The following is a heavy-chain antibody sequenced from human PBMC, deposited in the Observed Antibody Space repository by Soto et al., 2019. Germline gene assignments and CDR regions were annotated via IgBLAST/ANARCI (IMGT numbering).Heavy chain of an antibody. Sequence: QVQLQESGPGLVQPSQTLSLTCTVSGGSISSDDYYWTWVRQPPGKGLEWIGNIHDTAPTSYNPPLMSRLILSVDTSSNQCSLRLKSVTATDTAVYFCASQYYDFSSGALDFWGQGILVPVSS. CDR1: GGSISSDDYY. J-gene: IGHJ4*02. CDR2: IHDTAPT. D-gene: IGHD3-3*01. CDR3: ASQYYDFSSGALDF. V-gene: IGHV4-30-4*01.